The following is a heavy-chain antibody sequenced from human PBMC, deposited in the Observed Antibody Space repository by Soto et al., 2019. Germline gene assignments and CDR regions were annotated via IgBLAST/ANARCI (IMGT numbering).Heavy chain of an antibody. V-gene: IGHV3-48*01. Sequence: EVQLVESGGGLVQPGGSLRLSCAASGFTFSSYSMNWVRQAPGKGLEWVSYISSSSSTIYYADSVKGRFTISRDNAKNSLYLHMNSLRAEDTAVYYCAGAYYGSGSYSRGLDYWGQGTLVTVSS. D-gene: IGHD3-10*01. CDR3: AGAYYGSGSYSRGLDY. CDR1: GFTFSSYS. J-gene: IGHJ4*02. CDR2: ISSSSSTI.